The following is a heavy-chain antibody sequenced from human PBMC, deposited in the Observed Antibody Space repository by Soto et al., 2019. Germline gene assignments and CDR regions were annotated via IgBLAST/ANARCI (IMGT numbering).Heavy chain of an antibody. D-gene: IGHD2-21*01. J-gene: IGHJ4*02. V-gene: IGHV3-23*01. CDR1: GLTFSSSA. CDR2: ISGSGIST. Sequence: EVHLLESGGGLVQPGGSLRLSCAASGLTFSSSAMYWVRQAPGKGLEWVSGISGSGISTYYADSVKGRFTISRDNSKNTLYLQMNSLRVEDTAVYYCARDKFADWGQGTLVTVSS. CDR3: ARDKFAD.